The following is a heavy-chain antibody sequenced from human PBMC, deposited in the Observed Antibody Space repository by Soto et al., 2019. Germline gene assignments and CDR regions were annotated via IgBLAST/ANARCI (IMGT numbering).Heavy chain of an antibody. D-gene: IGHD4-4*01. CDR2: ISSSSSYI. V-gene: IGHV3-21*01. CDR1: GFTFSSYS. CDR3: ARGGTTVTHYPLDY. J-gene: IGHJ4*02. Sequence: GGSLRLSCAACGFTFSSYSMNWVRQAPGKGLEWVSSISSSSSYIYYADSVKGRFTISRDNAKNSLYLQMNSLRAEDTAVYYCARGGTTVTHYPLDYWGQGTLVTVSS.